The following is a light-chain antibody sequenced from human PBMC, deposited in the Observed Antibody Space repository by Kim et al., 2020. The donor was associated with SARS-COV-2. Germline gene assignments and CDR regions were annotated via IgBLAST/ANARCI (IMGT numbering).Light chain of an antibody. CDR2: KDS. J-gene: IGLJ2*01. CDR3: QSADSSGTPLVV. V-gene: IGLV3-25*03. Sequence: SYELTQPPSVSVSPGQTARITCSGDALPKQYAYWYQQKPGQAPVLVIYKDSERPSGIPERFSGSSSGTTVTLTISGVQAEDEADYYCQSADSSGTPLVVF. CDR1: ALPKQY.